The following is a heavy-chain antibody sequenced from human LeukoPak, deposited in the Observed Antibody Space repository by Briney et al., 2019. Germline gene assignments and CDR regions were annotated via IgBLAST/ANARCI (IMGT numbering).Heavy chain of an antibody. D-gene: IGHD3-10*01. CDR2: ISSSSSYI. Sequence: GGSLRLSCAVSGFTFSSYSVNWVRQARGEGLEWVLSISSSSSYIYYAASVKGRFTISRDNSKNSLYLQMNSLRAEDTALYYCATYGSGSGTFFDSWGQGTLVTVSS. V-gene: IGHV3-21*01. CDR1: GFTFSSYS. J-gene: IGHJ4*01. CDR3: ATYGSGSGTFFDS.